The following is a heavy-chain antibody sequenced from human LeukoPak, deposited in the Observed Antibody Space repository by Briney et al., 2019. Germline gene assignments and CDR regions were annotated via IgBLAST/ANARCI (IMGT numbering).Heavy chain of an antibody. Sequence: ASVKVSCKASGGTFSSYAISWVRQAPGQGLEWMGIINPSGGSRSYAQKFQGRVTMTRDMSTSTVYMELSSLRSEDTAVYYCARDPGIAAAGNWYYYYMDVWGKGTTVTVSS. CDR3: ARDPGIAAAGNWYYYYMDV. V-gene: IGHV1-46*01. D-gene: IGHD6-13*01. J-gene: IGHJ6*03. CDR1: GGTFSSYA. CDR2: INPSGGSR.